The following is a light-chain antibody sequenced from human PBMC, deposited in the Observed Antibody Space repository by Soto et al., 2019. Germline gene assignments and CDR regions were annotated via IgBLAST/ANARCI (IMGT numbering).Light chain of an antibody. V-gene: IGKV1-5*01. CDR3: QQYSNYSFT. CDR1: QSVRSW. J-gene: IGKJ3*01. Sequence: DIQMTQSPSTLSASLGNRVTITCRASQSVRSWLAWYQQKPGRSPKLLIYDASSLQGGVPSRFSGSGFGTEFTLTISRLQADDFATYYCQQYSNYSFTFGPGTKVDIK. CDR2: DAS.